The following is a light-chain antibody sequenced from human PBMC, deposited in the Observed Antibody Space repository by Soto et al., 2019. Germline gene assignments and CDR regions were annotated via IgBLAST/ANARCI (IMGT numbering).Light chain of an antibody. CDR1: QSVSSN. V-gene: IGKV3-15*01. CDR3: QQFNNYPLT. CDR2: GAS. J-gene: IGKJ4*01. Sequence: ERVMTQSPATLSVSPGERATLSCRASQSVSSNLAWYQQKPGQAPRLLIYGASTRATGIPARFSGSGSGTEFTLTISSLQSEDFATYYCQQFNNYPLTFGGGTKVEIK.